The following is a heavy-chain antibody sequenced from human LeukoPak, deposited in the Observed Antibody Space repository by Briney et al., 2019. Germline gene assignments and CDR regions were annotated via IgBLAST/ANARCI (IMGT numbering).Heavy chain of an antibody. D-gene: IGHD3-22*01. Sequence: GGSLRLSCAASGFTFSSYAMHWVRQAPGKGLEWVAVISYDGSNKYYADSVKGRFTISRDNSKNTLYLQMNSLRAEATAVYSCARDRVLIHYYDRRGAFDIWGQGTMVTVSS. J-gene: IGHJ3*02. CDR3: ARDRVLIHYYDRRGAFDI. CDR2: ISYDGSNK. V-gene: IGHV3-30*04. CDR1: GFTFSSYA.